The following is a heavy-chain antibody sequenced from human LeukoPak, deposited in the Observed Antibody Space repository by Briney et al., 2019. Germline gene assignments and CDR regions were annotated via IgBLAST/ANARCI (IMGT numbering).Heavy chain of an antibody. CDR3: ARGRPFDI. CDR1: GGSISSYY. J-gene: IGHJ3*02. Sequence: PSETLSLTCTVSGGSISSYYWSWIRQPPGKGLEWIGYIYYSGSTNYNPSFKSRVTISVDTSKNQFSLKLSSVTAADTAVYYCARGRPFDIWGQGTMVTVSS. CDR2: IYYSGST. V-gene: IGHV4-59*01.